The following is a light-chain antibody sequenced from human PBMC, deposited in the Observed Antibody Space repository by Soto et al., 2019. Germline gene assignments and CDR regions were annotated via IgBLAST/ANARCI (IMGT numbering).Light chain of an antibody. J-gene: IGKJ2*03. V-gene: IGKV1-5*03. CDR3: QQYTSYYS. CDR2: KAS. CDR1: QSISTW. Sequence: DIQMTQSPATLSASVGDTVNITCRASQSISTWLAWYQQKPGKAPTLLIYKASTLHSGVPSRFSGSRSGADFTLTISSLQPDDFGTFYCQQYTSYYSFGQGTKLEIK.